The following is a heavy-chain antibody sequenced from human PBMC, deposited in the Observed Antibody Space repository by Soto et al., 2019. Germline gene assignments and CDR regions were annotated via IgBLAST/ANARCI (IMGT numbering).Heavy chain of an antibody. Sequence: GGSLRLSCAASGFTFSSYAMHWVRQAPGKGLEWVAVISYDGSNKYYADSVKGRFTISRDNSKNTLYRQMNSLRAEDTAVYYCARDKRYCSGGSCSPRYYFDYWGQGTLVTVSS. CDR3: ARDKRYCSGGSCSPRYYFDY. CDR1: GFTFSSYA. CDR2: ISYDGSNK. J-gene: IGHJ4*02. D-gene: IGHD2-15*01. V-gene: IGHV3-30-3*01.